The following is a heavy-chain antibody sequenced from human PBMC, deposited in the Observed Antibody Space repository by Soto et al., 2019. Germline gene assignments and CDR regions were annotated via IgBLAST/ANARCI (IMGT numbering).Heavy chain of an antibody. V-gene: IGHV3-23*01. J-gene: IGHJ5*02. Sequence: WWSLRLSCAASGFTCSSYAMSWFRQAPGKGLEWVSAISGSGGSTYYADSVKGRFTISRDNSKNTLYLQMNSLRAEDTAVYYCAKAHYDFWSGYYPDSPWGQGTLVTVSS. CDR1: GFTCSSYA. D-gene: IGHD3-3*01. CDR3: AKAHYDFWSGYYPDSP. CDR2: ISGSGGST.